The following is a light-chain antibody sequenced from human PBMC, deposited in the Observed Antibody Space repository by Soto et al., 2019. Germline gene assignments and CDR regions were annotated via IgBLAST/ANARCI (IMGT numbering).Light chain of an antibody. CDR1: QSVRSN. V-gene: IGKV3-15*01. Sequence: ETVMTQSPATLSVSPGERATLSCRASQSVRSNLAWYQQKPGQAPRLLIYAASTRATGIPARFSGSGSGTEFTLTISSLQSEDFVVYYCQQYNTWLTFGGGTKVEIK. CDR3: QQYNTWLT. J-gene: IGKJ4*01. CDR2: AAS.